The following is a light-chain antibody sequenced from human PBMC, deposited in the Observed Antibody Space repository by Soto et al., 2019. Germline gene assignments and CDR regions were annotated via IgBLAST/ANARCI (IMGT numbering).Light chain of an antibody. CDR1: QTLTVW. CDR2: KAS. Sequence: DIQMTQSPSTLSASVGDRVAITCRASQTLTVWLAWYQQKPGKAPTLLISKASSLESGVPSRFSGSGSGTDFTLTIRSLQPDDFATYYCQQYSTYPLTFGGGTKVEI. V-gene: IGKV1-5*03. CDR3: QQYSTYPLT. J-gene: IGKJ4*01.